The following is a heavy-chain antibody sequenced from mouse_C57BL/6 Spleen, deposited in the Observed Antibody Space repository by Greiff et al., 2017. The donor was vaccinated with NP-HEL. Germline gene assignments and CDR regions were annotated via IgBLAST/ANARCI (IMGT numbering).Heavy chain of an antibody. CDR1: GFNIKDYY. CDR2: IDPEDGDT. CDR3: TTDSNYRNYAMDY. J-gene: IGHJ4*01. D-gene: IGHD2-5*01. Sequence: VHVKQSGAELVRPGASVKLSCTASGFNIKDYYMHWVKQRPEQGLEWIGRIDPEDGDTEYAPKFQGKATMTADTSSNTAYLQLSSLTSEDTAVYYCTTDSNYRNYAMDYWGQGTSVTVSS. V-gene: IGHV14-1*01.